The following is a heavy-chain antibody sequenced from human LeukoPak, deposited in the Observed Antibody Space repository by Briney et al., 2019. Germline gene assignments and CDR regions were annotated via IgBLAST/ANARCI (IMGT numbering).Heavy chain of an antibody. J-gene: IGHJ4*02. D-gene: IGHD4-11*01. CDR2: VYYSGSR. CDR3: ARVSEYYRDFDY. Sequence: PSETLSLTCTVSGDSINSHRYYWGWIRQSPGKGLEWIGFVYYSGSRYSNPSLMSRLLISLDSSKNQFSLRLTSVTAADTAVYYCARVSEYYRDFDYWGQGTLVTVSS. CDR1: GDSINSHRYY. V-gene: IGHV4-39*07.